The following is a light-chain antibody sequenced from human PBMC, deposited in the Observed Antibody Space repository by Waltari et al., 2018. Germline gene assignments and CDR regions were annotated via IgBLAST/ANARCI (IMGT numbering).Light chain of an antibody. V-gene: IGLV3-21*02. CDR3: QVWDSDRVV. CDR2: HDN. J-gene: IGLJ2*01. CDR1: QLRTKN. Sequence: SSVLTQPPSLSGAPGQTATLSCRADQLRTKNVNRSQQRPGQAPVLFVYHDNGWPSGIPERFSGSNSENSAILTITGVEAGDEADYYCQVWDSDRVVFGGGTKLTVL.